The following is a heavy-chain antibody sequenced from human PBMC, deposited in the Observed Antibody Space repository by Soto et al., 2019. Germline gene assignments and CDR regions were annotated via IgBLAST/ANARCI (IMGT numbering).Heavy chain of an antibody. CDR3: TKEALGAHYFSISGHDY. J-gene: IGHJ4*02. CDR1: GFSFSSYA. CDR2: ISGSGDRT. Sequence: GGSMRLSCDASGFSFSSYARRRVREATGKCLELVSVISGSGDRTLYADSVKGRFTIPRGNPKHTVYLQMNSLRVEDTAVYYSTKEALGAHYFSISGHDYWGQVSLVSVCS. V-gene: IGHV3-23*01. D-gene: IGHD2-15*01.